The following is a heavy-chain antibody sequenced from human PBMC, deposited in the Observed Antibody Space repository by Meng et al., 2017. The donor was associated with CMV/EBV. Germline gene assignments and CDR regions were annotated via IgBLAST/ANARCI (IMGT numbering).Heavy chain of an antibody. V-gene: IGHV1-18*01. CDR3: ARDSAVGATTFDY. Sequence: QSQLVQSVAVVKQTGAAVKLSGKASCYTFTSYGISWVRQAPGQGLEWMGWISAYNGNTNYAQKLQGRVTMTTDTSTSTAYMELRSLRSDDTAVYYCARDSAVGATTFDYWGQGTLVTVSS. D-gene: IGHD1-26*01. CDR2: ISAYNGNT. J-gene: IGHJ4*02. CDR1: CYTFTSYG.